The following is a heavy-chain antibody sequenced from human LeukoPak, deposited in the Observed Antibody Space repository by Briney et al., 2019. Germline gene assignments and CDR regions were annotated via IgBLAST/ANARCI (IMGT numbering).Heavy chain of an antibody. V-gene: IGHV4-31*03. Sequence: PSQTLSLTCTVSGGSISSGGYYWSWIRQHPGQGLEWIGYIYYSGSTYYNPSLKSRVTISVDTSKNQFSLKLSSVTAADTAVYYCARESDPSWAFDIWGQGTMVTVSS. CDR2: IYYSGST. CDR1: GGSISSGGYY. CDR3: ARESDPSWAFDI. D-gene: IGHD2-2*01. J-gene: IGHJ3*02.